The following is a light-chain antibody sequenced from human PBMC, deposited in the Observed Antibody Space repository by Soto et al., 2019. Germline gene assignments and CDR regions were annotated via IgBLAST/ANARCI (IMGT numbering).Light chain of an antibody. CDR2: KAS. CDR3: QQYNSFPT. Sequence: DIQMTQSPSTLSASVGDRVTITCRASQSISSWLACYQQKPGRALKLLIYKASRLESGVPSRFVGSGSETEFTLTSRRLQPDDFVNYYGQQYNSFPTFGQGTKVEIK. J-gene: IGKJ1*01. V-gene: IGKV1-5*03. CDR1: QSISSW.